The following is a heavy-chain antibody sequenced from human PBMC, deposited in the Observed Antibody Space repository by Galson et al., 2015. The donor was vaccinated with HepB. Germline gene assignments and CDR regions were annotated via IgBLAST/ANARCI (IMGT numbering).Heavy chain of an antibody. D-gene: IGHD2-15*01. V-gene: IGHV1-69*06. CDR3: ARDRRYCSGGSCYSVYYYGLDV. Sequence: SVKVSCKASGGTFSSYAISWVQQAPGQGLEWMGGIIPIFGTANYAQKFQGRVTITADKSTSTAHMELSSLRSEDTAVYYCARDRRYCSGGSCYSVYYYGLDVWGQGTTVTVSS. CDR2: IIPIFGTA. CDR1: GGTFSSYA. J-gene: IGHJ6*02.